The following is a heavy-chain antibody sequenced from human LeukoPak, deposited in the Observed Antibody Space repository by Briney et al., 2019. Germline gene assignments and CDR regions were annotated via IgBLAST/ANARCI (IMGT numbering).Heavy chain of an antibody. J-gene: IGHJ5*02. CDR2: IYYSGST. Sequence: PSETLSLTCTVSGGSISSSSYYWGWIRQPPGKGLEWIGSIYYSGSTYYNPSLKSRVTISVDTSKNQFSLKLSSVTAADTAVYYCARGWLALGRNWFDPWGQGTLVTVSS. CDR3: ARGWLALGRNWFDP. V-gene: IGHV4-39*07. CDR1: GGSISSSSYY. D-gene: IGHD6-19*01.